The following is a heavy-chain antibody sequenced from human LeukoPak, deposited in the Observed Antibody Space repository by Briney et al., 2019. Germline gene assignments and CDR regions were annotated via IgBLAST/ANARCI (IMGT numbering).Heavy chain of an antibody. V-gene: IGHV3-66*01. CDR3: ARDIDY. J-gene: IGHJ4*02. CDR1: GFTVSSNY. Sequence: GGSLRLSCAASGFTVSSNYMNWVRQAPGKGLEWVSVIYSGGSTYYADSARGRFTVSRDTSKNTLYLQMSSLRAEDTAVYYCARDIDYWGQGTLVTVSS. CDR2: IYSGGST.